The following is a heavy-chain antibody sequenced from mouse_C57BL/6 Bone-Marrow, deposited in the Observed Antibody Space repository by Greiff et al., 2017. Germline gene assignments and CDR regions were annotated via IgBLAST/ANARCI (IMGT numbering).Heavy chain of an antibody. CDR2: IYPRSGNT. V-gene: IGHV1-81*01. CDR1: GYTFTSYG. Sequence: VKLVESGAELARPGASVKLSCKASGYTFTSYGISWVKQRTGQGLEWIGEIYPRSGNTYYNGKFKGTATLTADKSSSPAYMELRSLTSEDSAVYVCARGGLLWLRRGLDYWGQGTTLTVSS. CDR3: ARGGLLWLRRGLDY. J-gene: IGHJ2*01. D-gene: IGHD2-2*01.